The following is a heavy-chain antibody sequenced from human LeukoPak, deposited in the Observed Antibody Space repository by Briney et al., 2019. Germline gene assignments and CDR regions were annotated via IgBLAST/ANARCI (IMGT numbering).Heavy chain of an antibody. J-gene: IGHJ3*02. Sequence: SETLSLTCTVSGGPINNYYWSWIRQPPGEGLEWVGYISNGGTTNYNPSLKSRVTISVDKSKNQLSLKLGSVTAADTAVYHCVRLQPNTGEWAFDNWGQGTLVTVS. CDR2: ISNGGTT. D-gene: IGHD1-1*01. V-gene: IGHV4-59*01. CDR1: GGPINNYY. CDR3: VRLQPNTGEWAFDN.